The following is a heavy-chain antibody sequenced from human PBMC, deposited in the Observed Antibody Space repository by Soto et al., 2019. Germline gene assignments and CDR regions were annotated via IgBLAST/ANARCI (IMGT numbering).Heavy chain of an antibody. V-gene: IGHV3-30*18. Sequence: WGSLRLSCAASGFTFSRYVMHWVRQAPGKGLEWVAVISYDGSNKYYADSVKGRFTISRDNSKNTLYLQMNSQRAEDTAVYYCAKGYSGSYSYYYGMDVWGQGNTVTVS. D-gene: IGHD1-26*01. J-gene: IGHJ6*02. CDR1: GFTFSRYV. CDR3: AKGYSGSYSYYYGMDV. CDR2: ISYDGSNK.